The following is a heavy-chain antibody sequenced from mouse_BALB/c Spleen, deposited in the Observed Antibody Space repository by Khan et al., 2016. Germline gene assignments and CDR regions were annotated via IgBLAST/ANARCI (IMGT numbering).Heavy chain of an antibody. Sequence: QIQLVQSGPELKKPGETVKISCKASGYTFTNYGMNWVKQAPGKGLKWMGWINTYTGEPTYADDFKGRFAFSLETSASTAYLQINNLKNEDTATYFYAAYCRDAMDYWGQGTSVTVSS. CDR3: AAYCRDAMDY. CDR2: INTYTGEP. V-gene: IGHV9-3-1*01. J-gene: IGHJ4*01. CDR1: GYTFTNYG. D-gene: IGHD2-14*01.